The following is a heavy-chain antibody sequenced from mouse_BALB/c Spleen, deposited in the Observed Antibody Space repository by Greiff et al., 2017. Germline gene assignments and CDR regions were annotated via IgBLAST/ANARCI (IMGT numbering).Heavy chain of an antibody. Sequence: VKLVESGPELVKPGASVKISCKASGYSFTSYYIHWVKQRPGQGLEWIGWIFPGSGNTKYNEKFKGKATLTADTSSSTAYMQLSSLTSEDSAVYFCARFLNWDDYAMDYWGQGTSVTVSS. J-gene: IGHJ4*01. CDR2: IFPGSGNT. CDR1: GYSFTSYY. D-gene: IGHD4-1*02. CDR3: ARFLNWDDYAMDY. V-gene: IGHV1-66*01.